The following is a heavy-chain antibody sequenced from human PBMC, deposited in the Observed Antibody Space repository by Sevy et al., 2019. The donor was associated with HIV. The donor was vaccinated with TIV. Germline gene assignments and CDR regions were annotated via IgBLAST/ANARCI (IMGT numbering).Heavy chain of an antibody. D-gene: IGHD2-21*01. CDR1: GFTFSSYG. J-gene: IGHJ4*02. CDR2: ISPNGGST. V-gene: IGHV3-23*01. CDR3: AKESLDGYY. Sequence: GGSLRLSCAASGFTFSSYGMHWVRQAPGKGLQWVSTISPNGGSTYYADSVKGRFTISRDNSRNTVFLQVNSLRAKDTAVYYCAKESLDGYYWGQGTLVTVSS.